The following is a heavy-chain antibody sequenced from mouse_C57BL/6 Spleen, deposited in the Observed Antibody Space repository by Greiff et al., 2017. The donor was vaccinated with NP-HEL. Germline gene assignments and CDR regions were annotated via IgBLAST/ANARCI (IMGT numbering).Heavy chain of an antibody. V-gene: IGHV3-6*01. J-gene: IGHJ2*01. CDR1: AYSIPRGYD. CDR3: ARDRGY. Sequence: ESGPGLVNPSKSLPLPCSAPAYSIPRGYDWNWLRQYPGNKLEWMGYISYDGSNNYNPSLKNRISITRDTSKNQFFLKLNSVTTEDTATYYCARDRGYWGQGTTLTVSS. CDR2: ISYDGSN.